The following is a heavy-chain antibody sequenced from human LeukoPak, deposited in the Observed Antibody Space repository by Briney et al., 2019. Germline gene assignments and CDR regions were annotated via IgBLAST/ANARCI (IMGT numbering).Heavy chain of an antibody. D-gene: IGHD6-19*01. CDR3: ARDRYSSGWATFDY. CDR1: GFTFSSYG. Sequence: GGSLRPSCAASGFTFSSYGMHWLRQAPGKGLEWVAVIWYDGSNKYYADSVKGRFTISRDNSKNTLYLQMNSLRAEDTAVYYCARDRYSSGWATFDYWGQGTLVTVSS. CDR2: IWYDGSNK. V-gene: IGHV3-33*01. J-gene: IGHJ4*02.